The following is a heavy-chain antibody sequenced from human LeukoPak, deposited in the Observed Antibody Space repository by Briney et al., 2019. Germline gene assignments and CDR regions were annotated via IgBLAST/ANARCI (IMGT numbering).Heavy chain of an antibody. CDR3: ARDGPVSYFNV. V-gene: IGHV6-1*01. CDR2: TYYRSNWNT. J-gene: IGHJ4*02. CDR1: GDSVSSNSAV. Sequence: SQTLSLTCDISGDSVSSNSAVWNWIRQSPSRGLEWLGRTYYRSNWNTHYAESVKSRLTINPDTSRNQFSLQLNSVIPEDTAVYYCARDGPVSYFNVWGQGTLVTVSS. D-gene: IGHD1-26*01.